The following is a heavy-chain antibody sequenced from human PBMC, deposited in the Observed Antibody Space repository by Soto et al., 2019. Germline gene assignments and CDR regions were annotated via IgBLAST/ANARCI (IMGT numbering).Heavy chain of an antibody. V-gene: IGHV4-30-2*01. Sequence: TLSHTCAVSGGSISSGGYSWSWIRQPPGKGLEWIGYIYHSGSTYYNPSLKGRFTISRDNAKNTLYLQMNSLRAEDTAVYYCTRDIDSSSWGQGTLVTVSS. J-gene: IGHJ4*02. CDR3: TRDIDSSS. CDR1: GGSISSGGYS. D-gene: IGHD6-13*01. CDR2: IYHSGST.